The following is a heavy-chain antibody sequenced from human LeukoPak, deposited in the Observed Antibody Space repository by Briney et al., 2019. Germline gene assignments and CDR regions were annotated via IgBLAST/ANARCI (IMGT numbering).Heavy chain of an antibody. D-gene: IGHD6-25*01. CDR1: GFTFSTYD. CDR2: IGTVGDT. V-gene: IGHV3-13*01. CDR3: ARDGVAAGIYFDY. Sequence: GGSLRLSCAASGFTFSTYDFHWVRQATGKGLEWVSAIGTVGDTHYPGSVKGRFTISRENAKNSVFLQMDSLRAGDTAVYYCARDGVAAGIYFDYWGQGTLLTVSS. J-gene: IGHJ4*02.